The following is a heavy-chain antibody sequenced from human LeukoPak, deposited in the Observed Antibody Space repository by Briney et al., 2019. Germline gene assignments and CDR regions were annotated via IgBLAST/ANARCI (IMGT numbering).Heavy chain of an antibody. V-gene: IGHV3-21*01. D-gene: IGHD6-19*01. CDR2: ISSSSNYI. CDR1: GFTFSSFS. CDR3: ARVAVRSSGWYGGYYMDV. J-gene: IGHJ6*03. Sequence: GGSLRLSCAASGFTFSSFSMNWVRQAPGKGLEWVSSISSSSNYIYYADSVKGRFTISRDNSKNTLYLQMNSLRAEDTAVYYCARVAVRSSGWYGGYYMDVWGKGTTVTVSS.